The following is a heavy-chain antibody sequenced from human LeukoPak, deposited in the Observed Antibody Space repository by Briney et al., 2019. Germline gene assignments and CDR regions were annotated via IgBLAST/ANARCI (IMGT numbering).Heavy chain of an antibody. Sequence: GGTLRLSCAPSRFTFRSYGMSWVRQAPGKGLEWVSAIRGSGGSTYYADSVKGRFTISRDNSKNTLYLQMNSLRAEDTAVYYCASGVYGDYKDIYAFDIWGQGTMVTVSS. CDR2: IRGSGGST. J-gene: IGHJ3*02. CDR3: ASGVYGDYKDIYAFDI. CDR1: RFTFRSYG. V-gene: IGHV3-23*01. D-gene: IGHD4-17*01.